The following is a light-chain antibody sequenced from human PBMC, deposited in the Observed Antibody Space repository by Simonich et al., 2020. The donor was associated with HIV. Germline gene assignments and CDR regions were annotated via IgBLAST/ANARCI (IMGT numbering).Light chain of an antibody. CDR3: SSYTSSSTFVV. J-gene: IGLJ2*01. CDR2: RNN. CDR1: SSNIGSNT. V-gene: IGLV1-44*01. Sequence: QSVLTQPPSASGTPGQRVTISCSGSSSNIGSNTVNWYQQLPGTAPKLLIFRNNQRPSGVPDRFSGSKSGTSASLAISGLQSEDEADYYCSSYTSSSTFVVFGEGTKLTVL.